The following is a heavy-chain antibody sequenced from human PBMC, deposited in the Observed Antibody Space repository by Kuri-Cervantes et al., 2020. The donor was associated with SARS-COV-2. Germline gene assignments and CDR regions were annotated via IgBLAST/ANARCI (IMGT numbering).Heavy chain of an antibody. Sequence: SCTVSGGSISSGDYYWSWIRQPPGKGLEWIGYIYYSGSTYYNPSLKSRVTISVDTSKNQFSLKLSSVTAADTAVHYCARGVYDILTGYYSLDYWGQGTLVTVSS. J-gene: IGHJ4*02. CDR2: IYYSGST. CDR3: ARGVYDILTGYYSLDY. D-gene: IGHD3-9*01. V-gene: IGHV4-30-4*08. CDR1: GGSISSGDYY.